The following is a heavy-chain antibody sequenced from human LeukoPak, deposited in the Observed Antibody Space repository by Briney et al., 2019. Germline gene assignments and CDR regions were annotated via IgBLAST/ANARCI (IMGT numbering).Heavy chain of an antibody. CDR2: ISSSSSYI. CDR3: ARGVLRFLECDY. V-gene: IGHV3-21*01. CDR1: GFTFSSYS. J-gene: IGHJ4*02. D-gene: IGHD3-3*01. Sequence: GGSLRLSCAASGFTFSSYSMNWVRQAPGKGLERVSSISSSSSYIYYADSVKGRFTISRDNAKNSLYLQMNSLRAEDTAVYYSARGVLRFLECDYWGREPWSPSPQ.